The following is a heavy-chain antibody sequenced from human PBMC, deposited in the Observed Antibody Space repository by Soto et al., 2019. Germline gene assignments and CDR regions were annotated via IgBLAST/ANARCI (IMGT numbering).Heavy chain of an antibody. CDR2: IYDSGST. D-gene: IGHD1-1*01. CDR1: GGSISGGGFY. V-gene: IGHV4-31*03. Sequence: QVQLQESGPGLVKPSQTLSLTCTVSGGSISGGGFYWTWIRQHPGKGLEWIGYIYDSGSTYYNPSLKSRVTISIDTSKNQFSLTLSSVTAADTAMYHCARVEEGLGYWGQGTLVTVSS. CDR3: ARVEEGLGY. J-gene: IGHJ4*02.